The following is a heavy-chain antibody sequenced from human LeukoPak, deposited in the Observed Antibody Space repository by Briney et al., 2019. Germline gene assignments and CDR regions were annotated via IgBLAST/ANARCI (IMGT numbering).Heavy chain of an antibody. J-gene: IGHJ4*02. V-gene: IGHV4-39*01. CDR2: IFSSGTT. CDR3: ARRKDEVTATFDY. CDR1: GGSVSSGRYY. D-gene: IGHD2-21*02. Sequence: SETLSLTCTVSGGSVSSGRYYWSWIRQPPGKGLEWIGNIFSSGTTYYNQSLKSRVTISVDTSKNQFSLKVRGVTAADTAVYYCARRKDEVTATFDYWGQGILVTVSS.